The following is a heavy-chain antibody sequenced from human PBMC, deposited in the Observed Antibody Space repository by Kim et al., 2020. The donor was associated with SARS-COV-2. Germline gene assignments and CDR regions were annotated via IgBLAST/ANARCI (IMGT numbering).Heavy chain of an antibody. J-gene: IGHJ6*02. CDR3: ARDRVWWGDYVWGSYRSNYYGMDV. V-gene: IGHV3-11*01. Sequence: GGSLRLSCAASGFTFSDYYMSWIRQAPGKGLEWVSYISSSGSTIYYADSVKGRFTISRDNAKNSLYLQMNSLRAEDTAVYYCARDRVWWGDYVWGSYRSNYYGMDVWGQGTTVTVSS. CDR1: GFTFSDYY. D-gene: IGHD3-16*02. CDR2: ISSSGSTI.